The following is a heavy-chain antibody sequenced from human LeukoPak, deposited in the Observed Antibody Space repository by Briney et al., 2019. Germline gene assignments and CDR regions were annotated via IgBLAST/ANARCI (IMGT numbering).Heavy chain of an antibody. CDR3: ARAHTGRDLRYFEWLF. J-gene: IGHJ4*02. V-gene: IGHV3-7*04. CDR2: IRQDGREK. CDR1: GFPFSTYW. D-gene: IGHD3-9*01. Sequence: PGGPLRLSCAASGFPFSTYWMSWAPQAPGKGREWVANIRQDGREKHYVASVKGGFTTSRDNAKNTLNLQSNTLRAEDTAVYYCARAHTGRDLRYFEWLFGGQGTLVTVSP.